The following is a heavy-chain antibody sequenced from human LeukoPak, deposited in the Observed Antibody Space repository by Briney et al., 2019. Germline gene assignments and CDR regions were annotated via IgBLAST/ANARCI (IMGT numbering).Heavy chain of an antibody. J-gene: IGHJ4*02. V-gene: IGHV1-2*02. D-gene: IGHD3-22*01. CDR3: ASFRRTYYYDSSEI. Sequence: ASVKVSCKASGYTFTGYYMHWVRQAPGQGLEWMGWINPNSGGTNYAQKFQGRVTMTRDTSISTAYMELSRLGSDDTAVYYCASFRRTYYYDSSEIWGQGTLVTVSS. CDR2: INPNSGGT. CDR1: GYTFTGYY.